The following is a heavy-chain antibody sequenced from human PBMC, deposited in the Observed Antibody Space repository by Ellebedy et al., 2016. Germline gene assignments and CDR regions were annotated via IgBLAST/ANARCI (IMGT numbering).Heavy chain of an antibody. CDR1: GFTIGGFW. J-gene: IGHJ4*02. CDR3: ARVRPGNLYNAIQF. CDR2: IKTDGSDQ. Sequence: GESLKIPXAASGFTIGGFWLNWVRQAPGKGLEWLANIKTDGSDQYYADSVKWRFTISRDNTKNLLYLQMNSLRVEDTAVYYCARVRPGNLYNAIQFWGQGILVAVSS. D-gene: IGHD5-24*01. V-gene: IGHV3-7*01.